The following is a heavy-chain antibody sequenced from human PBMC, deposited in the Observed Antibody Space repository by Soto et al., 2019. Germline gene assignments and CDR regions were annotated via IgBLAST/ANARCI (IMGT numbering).Heavy chain of an antibody. D-gene: IGHD3-16*02. Sequence: GGSLRRSCASSGFTLSMSAVNWVRQDPGKGLEWVSYISDSGDRTYYADSVQGRFTISRDRSKNTVSLQLESLRAEDTAVYYWAKDRAFIVKAGDAFDVWGQGTKVTVSS. J-gene: IGHJ3*01. V-gene: IGHV3-23*01. CDR2: ISDSGDRT. CDR3: AKDRAFIVKAGDAFDV. CDR1: GFTLSMSA.